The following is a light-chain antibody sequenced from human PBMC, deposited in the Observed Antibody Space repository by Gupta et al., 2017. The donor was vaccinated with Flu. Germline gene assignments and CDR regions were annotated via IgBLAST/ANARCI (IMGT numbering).Light chain of an antibody. Sequence: LFLLSASIGDSVTITCRVSQGIKCYFGWYQQQPHPALQLLIYDASSVYSGVRSWFSGRGCWKEFTITISRQQHEDFANYFCQYRSSSPRPFGQGTKLEVK. CDR2: DAS. V-gene: IGKV1-9*01. J-gene: IGKJ2*01. CDR3: QYRSSSPRP. CDR1: QGIKCY.